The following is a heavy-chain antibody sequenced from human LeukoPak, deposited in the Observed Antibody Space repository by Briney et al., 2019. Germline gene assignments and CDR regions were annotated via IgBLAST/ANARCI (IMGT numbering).Heavy chain of an antibody. CDR3: ARHGYNYGFDY. CDR2: IWYDGSNK. D-gene: IGHD5-24*01. J-gene: IGHJ4*02. Sequence: PGGSLRLSCAASGFTFSSYGMHWVRQAPGKGLEWVAVIWYDGSNKYYADSVKGRFTISRDISKNTLYLQMNSLSAEDTAVYYCARHGYNYGFDYWGQGTLVTVSS. V-gene: IGHV3-33*08. CDR1: GFTFSSYG.